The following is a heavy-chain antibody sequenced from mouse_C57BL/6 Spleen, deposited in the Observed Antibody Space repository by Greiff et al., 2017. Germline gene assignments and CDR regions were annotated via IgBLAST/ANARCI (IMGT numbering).Heavy chain of an antibody. V-gene: IGHV1-20*01. J-gene: IGHJ4*01. CDR1: GYSFTGYF. CDR3: ARQTRITTVVEPSYAMDY. CDR2: INPYNGDT. D-gene: IGHD1-1*01. Sequence: EVQLQQSGPELVKPGDSVKISCKASGYSFTGYFMNWVMQSHGKSLEWIGRINPYNGDTFYNQKFKGKATLTVDKSSSTAHMELRSLTSEDSAVYYCARQTRITTVVEPSYAMDYWGQGTSVTVSS.